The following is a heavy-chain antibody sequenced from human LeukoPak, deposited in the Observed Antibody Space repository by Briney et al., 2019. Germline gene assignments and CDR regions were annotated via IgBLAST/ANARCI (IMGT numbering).Heavy chain of an antibody. CDR1: GGSFSGYY. CDR3: ARPDSR. Sequence: PSETLSLTCAVYGGSFSGYYWSWIRQPPGKGLEWIGEINHSGSTNYNPSLKSRVTISVDTSKNQFSLKLSSVTAADTAVYYCARPDSRWGQGTLVTVSS. D-gene: IGHD3-22*01. V-gene: IGHV4-34*01. J-gene: IGHJ4*02. CDR2: INHSGST.